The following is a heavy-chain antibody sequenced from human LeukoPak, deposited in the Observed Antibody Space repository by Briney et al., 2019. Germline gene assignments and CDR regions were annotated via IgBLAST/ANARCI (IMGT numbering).Heavy chain of an antibody. CDR1: GYTFTSYG. CDR3: ARPPRRIAAAGTESRYFDY. D-gene: IGHD6-13*01. Sequence: ASVKVSCKASGYTFTSYGISWVRQAPGQGLEWMGWINPNSGGTNYAQKFQGRVTMTRDTSISTAYMELSRLRSDDTAVYYCARPPRRIAAAGTESRYFDYWGQGTLVTVSS. CDR2: INPNSGGT. V-gene: IGHV1-2*02. J-gene: IGHJ4*02.